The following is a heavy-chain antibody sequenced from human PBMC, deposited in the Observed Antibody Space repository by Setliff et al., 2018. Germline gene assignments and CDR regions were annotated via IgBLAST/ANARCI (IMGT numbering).Heavy chain of an antibody. CDR1: GFSFESHG. CDR2: IQHDGENK. CDR3: ARGGAEFGVHGPPHYYYGMAV. V-gene: IGHV3-30*02. Sequence: PRGSLRLSCATSGFSFESHGMHWVRQAPGKGLEWVAFIQHDGENKFYADSVKGRLTVSRDNSKNTLYLQMNSLRAEDTAVYYCARGGAEFGVHGPPHYYYGMAVWGQGTTVTVSS. D-gene: IGHD3-10*01. J-gene: IGHJ6*02.